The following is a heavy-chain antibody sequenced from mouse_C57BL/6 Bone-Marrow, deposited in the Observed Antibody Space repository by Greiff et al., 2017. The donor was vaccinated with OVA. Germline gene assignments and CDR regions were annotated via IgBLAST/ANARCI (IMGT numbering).Heavy chain of an antibody. CDR1: GYTFTEYT. CDR3: ARHEDPRYSNYVAWFAY. D-gene: IGHD2-5*01. Sequence: QVQLQQSGAELVKPGASVKLSCKASGYTFTEYTIHWVKQRSGQGLEWIGWFYPGSGSIKYNEKFKDKATLTADKSSSTVYMVLSRLTSEASAVYFCARHEDPRYSNYVAWFAYRGQGTLVTVAA. J-gene: IGHJ3*01. CDR2: FYPGSGSI. V-gene: IGHV1-62-2*01.